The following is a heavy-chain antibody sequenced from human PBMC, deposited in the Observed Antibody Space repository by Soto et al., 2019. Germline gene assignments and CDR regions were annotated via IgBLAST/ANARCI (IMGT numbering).Heavy chain of an antibody. CDR2: IFPSGTT. J-gene: IGHJ4*02. CDR3: ARSREFDY. Sequence: SETLSLTCGGSGCSLSGATYSWNWIRQPPGKGLEWIGYIFPSGTTYYNPSLKSRVTISIDVSKNQFSLSLRSLTAADTAVYYCARSREFDYWSQGTLVTVSS. CDR1: GCSLSGATYS. V-gene: IGHV4-30-2*01.